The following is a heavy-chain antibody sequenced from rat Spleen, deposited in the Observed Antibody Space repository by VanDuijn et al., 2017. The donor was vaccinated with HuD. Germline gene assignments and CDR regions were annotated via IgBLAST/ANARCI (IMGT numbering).Heavy chain of an antibody. CDR3: TTNPY. V-gene: IGHV5-27*01. Sequence: EVQLVESGGGLVQPGRSLKLSCAASGRTFSDYYMAWVRQAPTKGLEWVGYISTGGTRTYYRDSVKGRFTISRDDAKSFLYLQMDSLRSEDTATYYCTTNPYWGQGVMVTVSS. J-gene: IGHJ2*01. D-gene: IGHD3-4*01. CDR1: GRTFSDYY. CDR2: ISTGGTRT.